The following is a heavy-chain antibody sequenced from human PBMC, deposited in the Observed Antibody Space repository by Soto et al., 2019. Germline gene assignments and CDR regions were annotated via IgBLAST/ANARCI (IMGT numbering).Heavy chain of an antibody. Sequence: EVQLVESGGGLVQPGRSLRLSCAASGFTFDDFAMHWVRQPPGKGLEWVSGISWNSASIVYADSVKGRFTISRDNAKNSLYLQLDSLGVGDTAFYYCAKGPGLVASSGSPDSWGQGTLVSVSS. D-gene: IGHD2-8*02. CDR3: AKGPGLVASSGSPDS. CDR1: GFTFDDFA. V-gene: IGHV3-9*01. CDR2: ISWNSASI. J-gene: IGHJ4*02.